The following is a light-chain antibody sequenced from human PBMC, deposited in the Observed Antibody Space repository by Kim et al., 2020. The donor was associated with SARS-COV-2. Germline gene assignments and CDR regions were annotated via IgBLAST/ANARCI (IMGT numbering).Light chain of an antibody. J-gene: IGLJ3*02. CDR3: AAWDDSLSAWV. CDR1: SSNIGVNS. V-gene: IGLV1-47*01. CDR2: GNS. Sequence: ELTQPPSASGTPGQRVTISCSGSSSNIGVNSVYWFQQLPGTAPKLLIYGNSQRPSGVPDRSSASKSRTSASLAVSGLRSDDAADFYCAAWDDSLSAWV.